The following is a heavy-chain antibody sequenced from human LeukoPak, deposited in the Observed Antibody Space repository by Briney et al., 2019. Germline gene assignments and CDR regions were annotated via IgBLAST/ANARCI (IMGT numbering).Heavy chain of an antibody. CDR3: TRGRISCNAVRCHRGWFGP. CDR2: ISSSSNYI. Sequence: GESLRLSCAASGFTFRTYSMTWVRQAPGKGLEWVSFISSSSNYIYYADSVKGRFTISRDNAKNSLYLQMDSLRAEDAAVYYCTRGRISCNAVRCHRGWFGPWGQGTLVTVSS. D-gene: IGHD2/OR15-2a*01. J-gene: IGHJ5*02. V-gene: IGHV3-21*01. CDR1: GFTFRTYS.